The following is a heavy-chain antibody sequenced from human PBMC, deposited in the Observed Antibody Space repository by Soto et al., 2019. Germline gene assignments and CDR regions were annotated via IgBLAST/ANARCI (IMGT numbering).Heavy chain of an antibody. Sequence: SQTLSLPCTVSAGFLSRGGYYWSWIRQQPGKGLEWIGYIYYSGSTYYNPSLKSRVTISVDTSKNQFSLKLSSVTAADTAVYYCARGPRDVHTLCAAYHYLLDFSGKGTTVTGSS. V-gene: IGHV4-31*03. CDR3: ARGPRDVHTLCAAYHYLLDF. CDR2: IYYSGST. D-gene: IGHD3-10*02. CDR1: AGFLSRGGYY. J-gene: IGHJ6*03.